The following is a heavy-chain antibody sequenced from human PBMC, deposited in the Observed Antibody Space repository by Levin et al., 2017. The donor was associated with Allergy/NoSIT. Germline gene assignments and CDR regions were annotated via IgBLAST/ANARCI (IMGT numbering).Heavy chain of an antibody. V-gene: IGHV4-59*01. CDR1: GGSISSYY. CDR3: ARSYSSSWYVTPLLYTYYFDY. Sequence: SETLSLTCTVSGGSISSYYWSWIRQPPGKGLEWIGYIYYSGSTNYNPSLKSRVTISVDTSKNQFSLKLSSVTAADTAVYYCARSYSSSWYVTPLLYTYYFDYWGQGTLVTVSS. CDR2: IYYSGST. D-gene: IGHD6-13*01. J-gene: IGHJ4*02.